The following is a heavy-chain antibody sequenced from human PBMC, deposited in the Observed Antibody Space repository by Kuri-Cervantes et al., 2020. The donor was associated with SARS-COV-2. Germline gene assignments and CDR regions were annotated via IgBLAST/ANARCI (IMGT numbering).Heavy chain of an antibody. D-gene: IGHD6-19*01. CDR2: IYYSGGT. J-gene: IGHJ4*02. CDR1: GGSISRGGYY. Sequence: TLSLTCTVSGGSISRGGYYWSWIRQHPEKGLEWTGYIYYSGGTYYNPSLKSRVSMSVDTSKSQFSLNLSSVTAADTAVYYCARGMQQWPFDYWGQGTLVTVSS. V-gene: IGHV4-31*03. CDR3: ARGMQQWPFDY.